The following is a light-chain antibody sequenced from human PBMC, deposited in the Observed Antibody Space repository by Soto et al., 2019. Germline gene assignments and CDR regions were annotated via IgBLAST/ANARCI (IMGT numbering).Light chain of an antibody. CDR3: QQRSSWPRIT. CDR2: DAS. CDR1: QSVRSY. J-gene: IGKJ5*01. Sequence: ESILAQSPATLSLSPGARATLPCRASQSVRSYLAWYQQKPGQAPRLLIYDASNRAPGIPARFSGSGSGTDFTLTISSLEPDDFAVYYCQQRSSWPRITFGQGTLLAI. V-gene: IGKV3-11*01.